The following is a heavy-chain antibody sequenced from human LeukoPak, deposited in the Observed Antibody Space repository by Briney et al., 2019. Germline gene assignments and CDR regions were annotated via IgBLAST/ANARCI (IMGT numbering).Heavy chain of an antibody. CDR1: GFTFSSYG. Sequence: GGTLRLSCAASGFTFSSYGMSWVRQAPGKGLEWVSAISGSGGSTYYADSVKGRFTISRDNSKNTLYLQMNSLRAEDTAVYYCASRGDSSPHEIDYWGQGTLVTVSS. V-gene: IGHV3-23*01. CDR2: ISGSGGST. CDR3: ASRGDSSPHEIDY. D-gene: IGHD6-19*01. J-gene: IGHJ4*02.